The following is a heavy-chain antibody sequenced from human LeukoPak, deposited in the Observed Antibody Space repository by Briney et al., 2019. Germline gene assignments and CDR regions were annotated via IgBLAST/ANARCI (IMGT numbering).Heavy chain of an antibody. CDR1: GFTFSSYW. V-gene: IGHV3-7*01. CDR2: IKQDGSEK. Sequence: GGSLRLYCAASGFTFSSYWMSWVRQAPGKGREWVANIKQDGSEKYYVDSVKGRFTISRDNAKNSLYLQMNSLRAEDTAVYYCARDRGGLTTVVTSGLAFDIWGQGTMVTVSS. CDR3: ARDRGGLTTVVTSGLAFDI. J-gene: IGHJ3*02. D-gene: IGHD4-23*01.